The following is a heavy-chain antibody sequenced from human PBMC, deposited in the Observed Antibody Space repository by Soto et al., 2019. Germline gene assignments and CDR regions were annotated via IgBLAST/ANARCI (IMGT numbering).Heavy chain of an antibody. CDR1: GYTFINYW. CDR3: IRQGGDGGTGWPTHAFAI. CDR2: IYPSDSDT. Sequence: EVRLVQSGAELKEPGESLKISCKASGYTFINYWIAWVRQMPGRGLEWMGVIYPSDSDTRYSPSFQGQVTISADRSLNTAYLQWRGLKASDTGMYYCIRQGGDGGTGWPTHAFAIGGQGTLVSVSS. D-gene: IGHD6-19*01. J-gene: IGHJ3*02. V-gene: IGHV5-51*01.